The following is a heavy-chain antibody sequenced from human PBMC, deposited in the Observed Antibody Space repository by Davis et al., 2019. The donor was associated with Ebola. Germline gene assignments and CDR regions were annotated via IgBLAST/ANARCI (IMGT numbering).Heavy chain of an antibody. Sequence: GESLKISCAASGFTLSDHYMSWFRQAPGKGLEWVSYISDSGSTIYYADSVKGRFTVSRDNAGNSLFLQMNSLRAEDTAVYYCARDGYDSVFDCWGQGTLVTVSS. J-gene: IGHJ4*02. D-gene: IGHD5-12*01. CDR2: ISDSGSTI. V-gene: IGHV3-11*04. CDR1: GFTLSDHY. CDR3: ARDGYDSVFDC.